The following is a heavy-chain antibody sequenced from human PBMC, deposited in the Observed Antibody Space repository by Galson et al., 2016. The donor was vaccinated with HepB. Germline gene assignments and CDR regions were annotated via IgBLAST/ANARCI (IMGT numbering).Heavy chain of an antibody. CDR2: ISAGGGSE. J-gene: IGHJ5*02. CDR1: GFTFSGYG. Sequence: SLRLSCAASGFTFSGYGMHWVRQAPGKGLEWVSSISAGGGSEYTDSVTGRFTTSRDISKNTLYLQMSSLRAEDTAVYYCARCSVYSSGRCNSFDPWGQGTLVIVSS. D-gene: IGHD6-19*01. V-gene: IGHV3-23*01. CDR3: ARCSVYSSGRCNSFDP.